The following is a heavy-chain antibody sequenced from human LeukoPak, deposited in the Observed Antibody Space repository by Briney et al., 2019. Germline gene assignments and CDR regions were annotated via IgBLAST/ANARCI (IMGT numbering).Heavy chain of an antibody. CDR2: IYYSGST. CDR1: GGSISSYY. Sequence: SETLSLTCTVSGGSISSYYWSWIRQPPGKGLEWIGYIYYSGSTNYNPSLKSRVTISVDTSKNQFPLKLSSVTAADTAVYYCARAVSSGWYRDRDYYYGMDVWGQGTTVTVSS. V-gene: IGHV4-59*08. J-gene: IGHJ6*02. CDR3: ARAVSSGWYRDRDYYYGMDV. D-gene: IGHD6-19*01.